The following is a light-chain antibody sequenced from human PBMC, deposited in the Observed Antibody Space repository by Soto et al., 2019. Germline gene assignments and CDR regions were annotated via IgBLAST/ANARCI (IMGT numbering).Light chain of an antibody. J-gene: IGKJ5*01. CDR1: QSVSSY. V-gene: IGKV3-11*01. CDR2: DAS. CDR3: PQRSNWPIT. Sequence: EIVLTQSPATLSLSPGERATLSCRASQSVSSYLAWYQQKPGQAPRLLIYDASNRATGIPARFSGSGSGTDFTLTISSLEPADFAVYYCPQRSNWPITFGQGTRLEIK.